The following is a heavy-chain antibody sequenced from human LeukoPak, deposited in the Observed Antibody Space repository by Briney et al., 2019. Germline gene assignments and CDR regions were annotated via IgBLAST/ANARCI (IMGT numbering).Heavy chain of an antibody. V-gene: IGHV3-23*01. CDR1: GFTFSSYA. CDR2: ISGSGGST. D-gene: IGHD3-9*01. J-gene: IGHJ4*02. CDR3: ANDPTYYDILTGYYRAEFDY. Sequence: GGSLRLSCAASGFTFSSYAMSWVRQAPGKGLEWASAISGSGGSTYYADSVKGRFTISRDNSKNTLYLQMNSLRAEDTAVYYCANDPTYYDILTGYYRAEFDYWGQGTLVTVSS.